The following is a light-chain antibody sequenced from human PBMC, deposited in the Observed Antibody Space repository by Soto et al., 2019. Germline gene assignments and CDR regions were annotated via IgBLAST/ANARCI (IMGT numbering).Light chain of an antibody. CDR1: SSEVGGYNY. CDR2: DVS. CDR3: CSYTTSNTRQIV. Sequence: QSVLTQPGPVAWVPGPSIPLSCTGNSSEVGGYNYVSWYQQHPGKAPKFMIDDVSNRPSGVSNRFSGSKSGNTASLTISGLQAEDEADYYCCSYTTSNTRQIVFGTGTKVTVL. J-gene: IGLJ1*01. V-gene: IGLV2-14*01.